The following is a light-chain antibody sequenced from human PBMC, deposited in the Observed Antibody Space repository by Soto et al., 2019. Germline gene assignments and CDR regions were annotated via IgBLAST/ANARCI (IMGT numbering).Light chain of an antibody. V-gene: IGLV2-14*01. J-gene: IGLJ1*01. Sequence: QSALTQPASVSGSPGQSITISCTGTSSDVGGYNYVSWYQQPPGKAPQLMIYDVSNRPSGVSNRFSGSKSGNTASLTISGLQAEDEADYYCSSYTAGTVYVFGTGTKLTVL. CDR1: SSDVGGYNY. CDR3: SSYTAGTVYV. CDR2: DVS.